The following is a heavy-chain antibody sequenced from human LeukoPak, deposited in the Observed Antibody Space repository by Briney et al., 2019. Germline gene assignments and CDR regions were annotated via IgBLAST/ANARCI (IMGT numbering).Heavy chain of an antibody. J-gene: IGHJ4*02. V-gene: IGHV3-23*01. CDR1: GFTFSSYA. Sequence: GGSLRLSCAASGFTFSSYAMSWVRQAPGKGLEWVSLINGSGGNTYYADSVKGRFTISRDNSKNTLFLQMSSLRAEDTAVYYCAKTSAGIRGGYFDYWGQGTLVTVSS. D-gene: IGHD3-10*01. CDR3: AKTSAGIRGGYFDY. CDR2: INGSGGNT.